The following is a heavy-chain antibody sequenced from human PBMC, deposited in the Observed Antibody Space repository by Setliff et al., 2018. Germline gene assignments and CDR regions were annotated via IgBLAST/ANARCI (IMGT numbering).Heavy chain of an antibody. V-gene: IGHV4-39*01. J-gene: IGHJ5*01. D-gene: IGHD1-1*01. CDR1: GGSITSGSYY. Sequence: SETLSLTCTVSGGSITSGSYYWGWIRQPPGKGLEWIGTIYYTGTTYYSPSLKSRVTISVDTSKNQFSLRLTSVTAADTAIYYCASRTTGPGGWFDYWGQGALVTVSS. CDR3: ASRTTGPGGWFDY. CDR2: IYYTGTT.